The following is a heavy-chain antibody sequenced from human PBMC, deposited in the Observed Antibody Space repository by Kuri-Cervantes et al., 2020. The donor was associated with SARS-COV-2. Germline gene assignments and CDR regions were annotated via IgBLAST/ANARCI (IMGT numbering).Heavy chain of an antibody. CDR1: GFSLSNARMG. J-gene: IGHJ4*02. CDR3: ARIYSRGWYYFDY. Sequence: SGPTLVKPTETLTLTCTVPGFSLSNARMGVSWIRQPPGKALEWLAHIFSNDEKSYRTSLKSRLTISKDTSKSQVVLTMTNMYPVDTATYYCARIYSRGWYYFDYWGQGTLVTVSS. V-gene: IGHV2-26*01. D-gene: IGHD6-19*01. CDR2: IFSNDEK.